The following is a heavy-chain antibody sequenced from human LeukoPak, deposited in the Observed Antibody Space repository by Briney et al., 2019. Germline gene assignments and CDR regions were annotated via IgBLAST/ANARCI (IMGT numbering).Heavy chain of an antibody. CDR1: GGSISSYY. V-gene: IGHV4-4*07. CDR2: IYTSGST. D-gene: IGHD2-21*01. Sequence: PETLSLTCTVSGGSISSYYWSWIRQPAGKGLEWIGRIYTSGSTNYNPSLKSRVTMSVDTSKNQFSLKLSSVTAADTAVYYCARVVGEVIATLYYYYMDVWGKGTTVTVSS. J-gene: IGHJ6*03. CDR3: ARVVGEVIATLYYYYMDV.